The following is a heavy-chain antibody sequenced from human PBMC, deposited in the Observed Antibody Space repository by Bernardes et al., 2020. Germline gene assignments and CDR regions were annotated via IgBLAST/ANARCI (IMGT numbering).Heavy chain of an antibody. D-gene: IGHD2-2*02. CDR3: ARVGYCSSTSCYTGVGNWYFDL. CDR1: GFTVSSNY. V-gene: IGHV3-53*01. J-gene: IGHJ2*01. CDR2: IYSGGST. Sequence: GGSLRLSCAASGFTVSSNYMSWVRQAPGKGLEWVSVIYSGGSTYYADSVKGRFTISRDNSKNTLYLQMNSLRAKDTAVYYCARVGYCSSTSCYTGVGNWYFDLWGRGTLVTVSS.